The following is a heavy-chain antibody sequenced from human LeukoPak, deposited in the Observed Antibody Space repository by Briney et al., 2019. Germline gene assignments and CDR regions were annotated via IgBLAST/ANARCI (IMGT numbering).Heavy chain of an antibody. CDR3: ARSVVVPAANWFDP. CDR1: GCSCTSYW. J-gene: IGHJ5*02. D-gene: IGHD2-2*01. V-gene: IGHV5-51*03. CDR2: IYPGDSDT. Sequence: GEPRKISGKCAGCSCTSYWIGGVRQMPRKGLAWMGIIYPGDSDTRYSPSFQGQVTISADKSISTAYLQWRSPKASDTAMYYCARSVVVPAANWFDPWGQGTLVTVSS.